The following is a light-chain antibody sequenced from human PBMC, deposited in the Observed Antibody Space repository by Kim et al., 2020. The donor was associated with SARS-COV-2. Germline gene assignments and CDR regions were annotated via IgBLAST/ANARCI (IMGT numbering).Light chain of an antibody. V-gene: IGLV1-40*01. CDR2: GNS. CDR3: QSYDSSLSGSV. J-gene: IGLJ3*02. Sequence: QRVNISCTGSSSNIGGGYDVSWYQQIPGTATKLLIYGNSNRPSGVPDRFSGSKSGTSASLAITGLQAEDEADYYCQSYDSSLSGSVFGGGTQLTVL. CDR1: SSNIGGGYD.